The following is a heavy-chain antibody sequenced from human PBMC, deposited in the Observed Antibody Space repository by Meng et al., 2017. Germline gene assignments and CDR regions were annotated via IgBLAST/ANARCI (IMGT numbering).Heavy chain of an antibody. Sequence: GERVESGGVGVKPGRFMRRVGAASGLLVSSYEMNWVSQAPGKVVEWVAVLSYDGSNQYYADFVKGRFTISRENSKNSLYLQMNSLRAEDTAVYHCANPAKVGNWHDYWGQGTLVTVSS. CDR1: GLLVSSYE. J-gene: IGHJ4*02. D-gene: IGHD2-15*01. CDR2: LSYDGSNQ. CDR3: ANPAKVGNWHDY. V-gene: IGHV3-30*07.